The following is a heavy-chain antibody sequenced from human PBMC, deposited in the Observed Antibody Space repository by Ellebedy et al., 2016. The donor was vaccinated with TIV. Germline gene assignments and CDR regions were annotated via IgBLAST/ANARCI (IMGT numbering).Heavy chain of an antibody. J-gene: IGHJ3*01. CDR2: ITESGGNT. CDR1: GLTFRSHA. D-gene: IGHD4-23*01. V-gene: IGHV3-23*01. Sequence: GESLKISCAASGLTFRSHAMSWVRQAPGKGLEWVSSITESGGNTYYADSVKGRFTISRDNSKDTLYLQMNSLRAEDTAIYYCARDPVGVGPAFDVWGQGTMVTGSS. CDR3: ARDPVGVGPAFDV.